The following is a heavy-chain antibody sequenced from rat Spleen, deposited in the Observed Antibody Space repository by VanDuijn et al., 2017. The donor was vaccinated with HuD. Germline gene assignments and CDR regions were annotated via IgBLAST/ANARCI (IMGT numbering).Heavy chain of an antibody. CDR1: GFTFSNYD. CDR3: TTENYWFAH. V-gene: IGHV5-20*01. D-gene: IGHD1-1*01. CDR2: ISFDGSTT. J-gene: IGHJ3*01. Sequence: EVGLVDSGGGLVQPGRSMKLSCAASGFTFSNYDMAWVRQAPTKGPEWVASISFDGSTTYYRDSVRGRFTISRDDTESTLYLQMNSLMSEDTATYYCTTENYWFAHWGQGTLVTVSS.